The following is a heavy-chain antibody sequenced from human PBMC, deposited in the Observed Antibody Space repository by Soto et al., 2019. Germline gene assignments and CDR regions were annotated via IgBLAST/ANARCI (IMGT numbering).Heavy chain of an antibody. CDR3: AKNVWGGYYDRTYYFDN. J-gene: IGHJ4*02. D-gene: IGHD1-26*01. V-gene: IGHV3-23*01. CDR1: GYTFSSYA. Sequence: PGGSLRVSGNVSGYTFSSYAMNWVRQAPGKGLEWVAAITGTGATKYHADSVKGRFTISRDNSKNTVYLQMSSLRAEDTAVYFCAKNVWGGYYDRTYYFDNWGQGSLVTVSS. CDR2: ITGTGATK.